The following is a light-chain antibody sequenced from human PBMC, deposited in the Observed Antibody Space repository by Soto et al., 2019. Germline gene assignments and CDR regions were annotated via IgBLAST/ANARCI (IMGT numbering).Light chain of an antibody. J-gene: IGKJ3*01. CDR2: STS. V-gene: IGKV1-9*01. CDR1: QGLSSY. CDR3: QQLNSYPIT. Sequence: DIQLTQSPSFLSASVGDRVTITCRASQGLSSYLAWYQQKPGMAPKPLIYSTSTLQSGVPARFSGSASGTEFTLTISSLQPEDFATYYCQQLNSYPITFGPGTKVDI.